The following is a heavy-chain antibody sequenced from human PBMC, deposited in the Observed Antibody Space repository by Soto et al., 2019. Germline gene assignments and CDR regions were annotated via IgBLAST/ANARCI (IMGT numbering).Heavy chain of an antibody. CDR3: ARGDRGGSGSPASYYYSGLDV. D-gene: IGHD3-10*01. J-gene: IGHJ6*02. Sequence: PVGSLRLSCAASGFTFSSYAMSWVRQAPGKGLEWVSSVSAGGDMTYYSDSVKGRFTISRDNSNNALFLQMNSLRAEDTALYYCARGDRGGSGSPASYYYSGLDVWGQGTTVTVSS. CDR2: VSAGGDMT. V-gene: IGHV3-23*01. CDR1: GFTFSSYA.